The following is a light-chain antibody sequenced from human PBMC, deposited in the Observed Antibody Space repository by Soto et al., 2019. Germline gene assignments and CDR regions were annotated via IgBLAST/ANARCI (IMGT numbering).Light chain of an antibody. Sequence: QSLLTQPPSLSGAPGQRVTISCTGSSSNIGAGYDVHWYQQLPGTAPKLVIYGNRNLPSGVPDRFSGSKSGTSASLAITGLQAEDEADYYCQSYDSSLSGSKVVFGGGTQLT. V-gene: IGLV1-40*01. J-gene: IGLJ2*01. CDR3: QSYDSSLSGSKVV. CDR2: GNR. CDR1: SSNIGAGYD.